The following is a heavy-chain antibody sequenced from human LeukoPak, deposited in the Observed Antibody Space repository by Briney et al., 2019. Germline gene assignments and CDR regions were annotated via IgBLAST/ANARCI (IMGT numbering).Heavy chain of an antibody. CDR3: AKYPASGGYFDY. J-gene: IGHJ4*02. CDR1: GLDVSSNY. Sequence: GGSLRLSCTASGLDVSSNYISWVRQAPGKGLEWVSGISGSGANTYYADSVKGRFTISRDNSKNTLYLQMNSLRAEDTAVFYCAKYPASGGYFDYWGQGTLVTVSS. CDR2: ISGSGANT. D-gene: IGHD6-13*01. V-gene: IGHV3-23*01.